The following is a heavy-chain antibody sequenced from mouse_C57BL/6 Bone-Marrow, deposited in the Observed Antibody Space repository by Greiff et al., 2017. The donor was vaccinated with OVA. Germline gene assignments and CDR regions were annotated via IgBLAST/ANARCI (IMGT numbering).Heavy chain of an antibody. CDR3: ARGTYYYGSSMSYWYFDV. J-gene: IGHJ1*03. D-gene: IGHD1-1*01. V-gene: IGHV5S21*01. Sequence: EVMLVESGEGLVKPGGSLKLSCAASGFTFSSYAMSWVRQTPEKRLEWVAYISSGGDYIYYADTVKGRFTISRDNARNTLYLQMSSLKSEDTTMYYCARGTYYYGSSMSYWYFDVWGTGTTVTVSS. CDR1: GFTFSSYA. CDR2: ISSGGDYI.